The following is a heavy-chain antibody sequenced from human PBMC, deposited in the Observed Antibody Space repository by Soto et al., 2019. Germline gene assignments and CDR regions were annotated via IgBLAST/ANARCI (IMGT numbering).Heavy chain of an antibody. CDR3: LRGDDGIRDL. Sequence: WVWQAPGKGLEWVANINQDGSEKYYVDSVKGRFTISRDNAQSSLYLQMNSLRVEDTAVYFFLRGDDGIRDL. D-gene: IGHD1-1*01. CDR2: INQDGSEK. J-gene: IGHJ2*01. V-gene: IGHV3-7*02.